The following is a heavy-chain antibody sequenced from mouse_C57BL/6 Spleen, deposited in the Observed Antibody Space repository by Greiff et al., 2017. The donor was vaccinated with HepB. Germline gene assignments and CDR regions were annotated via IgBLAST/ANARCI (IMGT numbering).Heavy chain of an antibody. V-gene: IGHV1-81*01. J-gene: IGHJ1*03. CDR1: GYTFTSYG. CDR3: ARLGYYGSSYGYFDV. D-gene: IGHD1-1*01. CDR2: IYPRSGNT. Sequence: VQRVESGAELARPGASVKLSCKASGYTFTSYGISWVKQRTGQGLEWIGEIYPRSGNTYYNEKFKGKATLTADKSSSTAYMELRSLTSEDSAVYFCARLGYYGSSYGYFDVWGTGTTVTVSS.